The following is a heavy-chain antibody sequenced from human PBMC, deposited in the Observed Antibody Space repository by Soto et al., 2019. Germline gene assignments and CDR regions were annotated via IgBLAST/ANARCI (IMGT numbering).Heavy chain of an antibody. CDR3: ARESPLRSIKIALKYYHFWRAYSRPTQEPDYYYFFGLDV. CDR1: GGTFSRCG. Sequence: SVKVSCKASGGTFSRCGISWVRQAPGQGLEWRGMIIRISGTANYAQKFQGRVTIIADESTTTDYMELSSLRSEDTAVYYCARESPLRSIKIALKYYHFWRAYSRPTQEPDYYYFFGLDVWRQGTTVTVSS. D-gene: IGHD3-3*01. CDR2: IIRISGTA. V-gene: IGHV1-69*13. J-gene: IGHJ6*02.